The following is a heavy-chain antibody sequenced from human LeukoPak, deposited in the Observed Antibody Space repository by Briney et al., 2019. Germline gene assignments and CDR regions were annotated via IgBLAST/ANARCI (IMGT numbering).Heavy chain of an antibody. CDR1: GFSFSRYW. J-gene: IGHJ6*03. Sequence: PGGSLRLSCAASGFSFSRYWMHWVRQATGKGLEWVARIYLDGSSTSHADSVKGRFTISRDNAKNTLYLQMNSLRAEDTAVYYCARERSTVFTMDVWGKGTTVTVSS. D-gene: IGHD4-17*01. CDR2: IYLDGSST. CDR3: ARERSTVFTMDV. V-gene: IGHV3-74*01.